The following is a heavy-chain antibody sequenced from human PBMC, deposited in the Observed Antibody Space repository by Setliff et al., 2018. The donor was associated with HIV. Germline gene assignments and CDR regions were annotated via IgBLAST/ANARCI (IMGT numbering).Heavy chain of an antibody. CDR1: GDSIRSYY. D-gene: IGHD2-8*02. Sequence: SETLSLTCSVSGDSIRSYYWSWIRQPPGKGLEWIGYIYYTGSTNYNPSLKSRVTISVDTSKNQFSLKLSSVSAADTAVYYCARVSKTYWYSIPRDYYHHMDVWGKGTTVTVSS. J-gene: IGHJ6*03. CDR3: ARVSKTYWYSIPRDYYHHMDV. CDR2: IYYTGST. V-gene: IGHV4-59*12.